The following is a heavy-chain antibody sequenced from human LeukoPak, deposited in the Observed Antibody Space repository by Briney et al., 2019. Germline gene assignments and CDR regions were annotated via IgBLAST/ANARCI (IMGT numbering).Heavy chain of an antibody. Sequence: SETLSLTCAVYGGSFSGYYWSWIRQPPGKGLEWIGEINHSGSTNYNPSLKSRVTISVDTSKNQFSLKLSSVTAADTAVYYCARDPTTDHSYYFDYWGQGTLVTVSS. CDR1: GGSFSGYY. CDR3: ARDPTTDHSYYFDY. V-gene: IGHV4-34*01. D-gene: IGHD4-17*01. J-gene: IGHJ4*02. CDR2: INHSGST.